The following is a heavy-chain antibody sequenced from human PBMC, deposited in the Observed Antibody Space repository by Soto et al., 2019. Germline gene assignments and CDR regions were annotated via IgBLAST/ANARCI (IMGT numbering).Heavy chain of an antibody. V-gene: IGHV1-69*13. CDR1: GGTCSSYD. CDR3: ARDLAGYSSSSQVPYYYYGMDV. Sequence: SLTGSGKRSGGTCSSYDNSRCRQARGRVHHCMRGIIPIFGTANYAQKFQGRVTITADESTSTAYMELCSLRSEDTAVYYCARDLAGYSSSSQVPYYYYGMDVWGQGTTVTVSS. CDR2: IIPIFGTA. D-gene: IGHD6-6*01. J-gene: IGHJ6*02.